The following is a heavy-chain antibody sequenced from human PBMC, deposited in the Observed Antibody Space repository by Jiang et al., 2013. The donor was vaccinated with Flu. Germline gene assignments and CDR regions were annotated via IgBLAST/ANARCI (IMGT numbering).Heavy chain of an antibody. CDR3: ARLKVYGYSYGYGNKPTFGDY. Sequence: VLLKPSETLSLTCAVYGGSFSGYYWSWIRQPPGKGLEWIGEINHSGSTDYNPSLKSRVTISVDTSKNQFSLKLSSVTAADTAVYYCARLKVYGYSYGYGNKPTFGDYWGQGTLVTVSS. D-gene: IGHD5-18*01. CDR1: GGSFSGYY. J-gene: IGHJ4*02. CDR2: INHSGST. V-gene: IGHV4-34*01.